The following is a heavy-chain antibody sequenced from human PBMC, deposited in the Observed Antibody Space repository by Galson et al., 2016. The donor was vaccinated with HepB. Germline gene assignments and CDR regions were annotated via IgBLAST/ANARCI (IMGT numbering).Heavy chain of an antibody. J-gene: IGHJ4*02. CDR3: AREDWGLSDS. CDR1: GFAFSVYW. CDR2: IDKDGTLK. D-gene: IGHD3/OR15-3a*01. Sequence: SLRLSCAASGFAFSVYWMAWVRQATGKGLEWVATIDKDGTLKLYVDSVKGRFTISRGNAKNSVYLQMNSLRVEDPAVYYCAREDWGLSDSWGQGTLVTVSS. V-gene: IGHV3-7*01.